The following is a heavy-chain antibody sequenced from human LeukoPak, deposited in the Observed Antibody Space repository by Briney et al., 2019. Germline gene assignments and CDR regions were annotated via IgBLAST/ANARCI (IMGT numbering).Heavy chain of an antibody. CDR1: GFTVSSNY. Sequence: GGSLRLSCAASGFTVSSNYMSWVRQAPGKGLEWVSVIYSGGSTYYADSVKGRFTISRDNSKNTLYLQMNSLRAEDTAVYYCARIREQQYFDYWGQGTQVTVSS. CDR2: IYSGGST. J-gene: IGHJ4*02. CDR3: ARIREQQYFDY. D-gene: IGHD6-13*01. V-gene: IGHV3-53*01.